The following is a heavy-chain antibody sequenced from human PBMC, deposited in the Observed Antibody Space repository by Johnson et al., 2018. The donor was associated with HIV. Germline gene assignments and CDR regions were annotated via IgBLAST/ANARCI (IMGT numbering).Heavy chain of an antibody. J-gene: IGHJ3*02. D-gene: IGHD3-10*01. CDR3: AREVRGPRGGFDI. Sequence: VQLVESGGGLVQPGRSLRLSCAASGFTFSSYAMHWVRQAPGQGLEWVSSISGLSTYYADSRKGRFTISRDNSKNTVYLQMNSLRAEDTAVYYCAREVRGPRGGFDIWGQGTMVTVSS. CDR2: ISGLST. V-gene: IGHV3-38-3*01. CDR1: GFTFSSYA.